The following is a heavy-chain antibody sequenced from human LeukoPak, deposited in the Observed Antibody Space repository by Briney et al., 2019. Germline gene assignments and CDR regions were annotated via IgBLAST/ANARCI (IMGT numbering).Heavy chain of an antibody. J-gene: IGHJ4*02. CDR2: ISGSGGST. Sequence: GGSLRLSCAASGFTFRNFAMNWVRQAPGKGLEWVSTISGSGGSTYYADSVKGRFTISRDNSKNTLYLQMNSLRAEDTAVYYCAKMVHTEQWLVPFDYWGQGTLVTVSS. V-gene: IGHV3-23*01. D-gene: IGHD6-19*01. CDR1: GFTFRNFA. CDR3: AKMVHTEQWLVPFDY.